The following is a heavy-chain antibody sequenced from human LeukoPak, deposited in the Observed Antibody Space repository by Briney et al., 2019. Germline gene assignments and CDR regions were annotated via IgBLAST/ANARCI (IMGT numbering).Heavy chain of an antibody. Sequence: SETLSLTCTVSGGSITSYYWAWLRQPPGKGLEWIGYLYYSGYSNYNPSLKSRVSMSVDTSKNQFSLKLTSVTAADTAVYYCARHSIASDGARLFDYWGRGTMVTVSS. CDR2: LYYSGYS. CDR3: ARHSIASDGARLFDY. D-gene: IGHD2-21*01. CDR1: GGSITSYY. V-gene: IGHV4-59*08. J-gene: IGHJ4*02.